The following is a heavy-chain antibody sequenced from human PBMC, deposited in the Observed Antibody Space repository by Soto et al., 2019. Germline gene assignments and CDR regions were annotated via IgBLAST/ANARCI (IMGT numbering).Heavy chain of an antibody. CDR1: GYTFTDYY. J-gene: IGHJ4*02. CDR2: INPNSGVT. Sequence: ASVKVSCKASGYTFTDYYVHWVRQAPGQGLEWMGWINPNSGVTNYAQKFQGWVTLTRDTSVSTAYMELNRLKSDDTAVFFCARGVSGWSPFDLWGQGTLVTVSS. D-gene: IGHD6-19*01. CDR3: ARGVSGWSPFDL. V-gene: IGHV1-2*04.